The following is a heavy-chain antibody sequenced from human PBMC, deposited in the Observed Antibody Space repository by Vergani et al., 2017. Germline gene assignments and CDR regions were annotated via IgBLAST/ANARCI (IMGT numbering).Heavy chain of an antibody. CDR2: ISYDVDRS. J-gene: IGHJ4*02. Sequence: QVHLVESGGGVVQPGRSLTLSCVASGFSFRGHGMHWVRQAPGKGLEWVAMISYDVDRSDYGDFAKGRFTISGDSSKTVYLQMNSLRVEDTAMYFGAKDLSYSTSWPHFDSRGQGTLVTVSS. CDR3: AKDLSYSTSWPHFDS. CDR1: GFSFRGHG. V-gene: IGHV3-30*18. D-gene: IGHD4-11*01.